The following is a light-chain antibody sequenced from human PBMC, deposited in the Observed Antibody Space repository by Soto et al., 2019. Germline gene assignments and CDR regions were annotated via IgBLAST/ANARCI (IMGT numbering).Light chain of an antibody. J-gene: IGLJ1*01. CDR2: EVT. V-gene: IGLV2-23*02. CDR3: CSYASSSTYV. Sequence: QSARSRVASVSGSPGQSITISCTGTSSDVGSYNLVSWYQQHPGKAPKLMIYEVTKRPSGVSDRFSGSKSGNTVSLTISGLQAEDEADYYCCSYASSSTYVFGTGTEVTVL. CDR1: SSDVGSYNL.